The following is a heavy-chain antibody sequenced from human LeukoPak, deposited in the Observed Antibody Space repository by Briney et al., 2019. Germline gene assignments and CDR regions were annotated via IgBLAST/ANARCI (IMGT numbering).Heavy chain of an antibody. CDR2: IKSKTDGGTT. Sequence: GGSLRLSCAASGFTFINTWMTWVRQAPGKGLEWVARIKSKTDGGTTDYAAPVNGRFTISRDDSRNTLYLQMNSLKTEDTAMYYCTTYGLGRPWSWGQGTLVTVSS. V-gene: IGHV3-15*01. J-gene: IGHJ5*02. CDR3: TTYGLGRPWS. D-gene: IGHD3-10*01. CDR1: GFTFINTW.